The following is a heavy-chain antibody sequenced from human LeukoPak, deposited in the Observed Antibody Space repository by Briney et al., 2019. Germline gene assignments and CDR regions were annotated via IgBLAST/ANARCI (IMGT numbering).Heavy chain of an antibody. V-gene: IGHV4-39*01. CDR2: IYYSGST. Sequence: SETLSLTCTVSGGSISSSSYYWGWIRQPPGKGLEWIGSIYYSGSTYYNPSLKSRVTISVDTSKNQFSLKLSSVTAADTAVYYCARITRLYDYVWGSYRYTVPFDYWGQGTLVTVSS. CDR1: GGSISSSSYY. J-gene: IGHJ4*02. D-gene: IGHD3-16*02. CDR3: ARITRLYDYVWGSYRYTVPFDY.